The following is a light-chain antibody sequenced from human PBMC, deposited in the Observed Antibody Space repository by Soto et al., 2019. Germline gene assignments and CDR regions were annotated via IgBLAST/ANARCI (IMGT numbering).Light chain of an antibody. V-gene: IGKV1-33*01. Sequence: IQLTQSPSSLSASVGESVTITCRASQDIDNYLNWYPHRPGEAPKLLINAASYLETGVPARFSGSGSGTDFYFTITSLQPEDSATYYCQQYDTRPTMTFGQGTRLDI. J-gene: IGKJ5*01. CDR1: QDIDNY. CDR3: QQYDTRPTMT. CDR2: AAS.